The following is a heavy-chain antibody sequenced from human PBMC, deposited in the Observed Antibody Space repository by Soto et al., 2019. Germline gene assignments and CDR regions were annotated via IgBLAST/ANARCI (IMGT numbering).Heavy chain of an antibody. D-gene: IGHD2-2*01. J-gene: IGHJ4*02. CDR2: IYYSGST. Sequence: QLQLQESGPGLVKASVTLSLTCTVSGGSISSSSYYWGWIRQPPGKALEWIGSIYYSGSTYYNPSRKSRDTISVDTSRNPFSLKLSSVTAADTAVYYCARRVYCSSNSCKGYYFDYWGQGNLVTVSS. CDR3: ARRVYCSSNSCKGYYFDY. V-gene: IGHV4-39*01. CDR1: GGSISSSSYY.